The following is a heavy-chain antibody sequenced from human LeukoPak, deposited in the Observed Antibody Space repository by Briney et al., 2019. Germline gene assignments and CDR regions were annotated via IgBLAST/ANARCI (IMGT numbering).Heavy chain of an antibody. CDR2: ISGSGGST. CDR1: GFTFSSYA. D-gene: IGHD3-10*01. J-gene: IGHJ3*02. CDR3: AKVLLWFGELLYDAFDI. V-gene: IGHV3-23*01. Sequence: GGSLRLSCAASGFTFSSYAMSWVRQAPGKGLEWVSAISGSGGSTYYADSVKGRFTISRDNSKHTLYLQMNSLRAEDTAVYYCAKVLLWFGELLYDAFDIWGQGTMVTVSS.